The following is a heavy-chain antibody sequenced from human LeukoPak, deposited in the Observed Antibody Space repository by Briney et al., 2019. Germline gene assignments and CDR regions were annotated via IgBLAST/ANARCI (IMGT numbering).Heavy chain of an antibody. J-gene: IGHJ4*02. CDR3: ARDYPHQRFDC. Sequence: ASVTVSCQSSVYTFIHYLMHWVRPARAQGREWMGWIDLRTGDATSAQRFQGRVTMTRDTSISTTYMELSRLTSDDTAVYYCARDYPHQRFDCWGQGTLVTVSS. CDR1: VYTFIHYL. CDR2: IDLRTGDA. V-gene: IGHV1-2*02.